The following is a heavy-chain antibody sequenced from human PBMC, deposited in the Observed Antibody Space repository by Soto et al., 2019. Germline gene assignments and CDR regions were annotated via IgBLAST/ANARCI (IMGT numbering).Heavy chain of an antibody. J-gene: IGHJ4*02. Sequence: PVGSLRLSCAASGFTFSDYYMSWIRQAPGKGLEWVSYISSSDNIIYYADSVKGRFTISRDNAKNSLYLQMNSLRAEDTAVYYCARDLGYYDSSGYFDYLGQGTLVTVSS. CDR3: ARDLGYYDSSGYFDY. CDR2: ISSSDNII. D-gene: IGHD3-22*01. V-gene: IGHV3-11*01. CDR1: GFTFSDYY.